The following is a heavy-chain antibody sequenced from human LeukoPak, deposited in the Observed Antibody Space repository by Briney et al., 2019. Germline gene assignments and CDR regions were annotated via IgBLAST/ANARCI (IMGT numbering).Heavy chain of an antibody. CDR1: GYTFTSYA. CDR2: INAGNGDT. D-gene: IGHD3-10*01. V-gene: IGHV1-3*01. Sequence: GASVKVSCKASGYTFTSYAMHWVRQAPGQRLEWMGWINAGNGDTKYSQKFQGRVTITRDTSASTAYMELSSLRSEDTAVYYCARAPLSPMVFSLYYFDYWGQGTLVTVSS. J-gene: IGHJ4*02. CDR3: ARAPLSPMVFSLYYFDY.